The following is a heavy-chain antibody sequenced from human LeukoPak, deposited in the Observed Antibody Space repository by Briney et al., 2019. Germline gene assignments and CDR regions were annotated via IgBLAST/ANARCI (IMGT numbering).Heavy chain of an antibody. CDR3: AKGSYDSSGYYFDY. CDR1: GFTFDDYA. V-gene: IGHV3-9*01. CDR2: ISWNSGSI. Sequence: GRSLRLSCAASGFTFDDYAMHWVRQAPGKGLEWVSGISWNSGSIGYADSVKGRFTISRDNAKNSLYLQMNSLRAEDTALYYCAKGSYDSSGYYFDYWGQGTLVTVSS. D-gene: IGHD3-22*01. J-gene: IGHJ4*02.